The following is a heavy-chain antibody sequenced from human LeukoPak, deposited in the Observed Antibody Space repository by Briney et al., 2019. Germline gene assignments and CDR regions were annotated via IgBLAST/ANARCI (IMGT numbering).Heavy chain of an antibody. Sequence: GGSLRLSCAASGFTFSSYSMNWVRQAPGKGLEWVAVISYDGSNKYYADSVKGRFTISRDNSKNTLYLQMNSLRAEDTAVYYCASGELAFDIWGQGTMVTVSS. CDR2: ISYDGSNK. D-gene: IGHD3-10*01. CDR3: ASGELAFDI. V-gene: IGHV3-30*03. J-gene: IGHJ3*02. CDR1: GFTFSSYS.